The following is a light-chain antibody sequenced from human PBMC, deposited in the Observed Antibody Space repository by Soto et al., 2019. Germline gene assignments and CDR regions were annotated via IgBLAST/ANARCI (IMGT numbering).Light chain of an antibody. CDR2: DAS. CDR1: QSVSSY. Sequence: EIVLTQSPATLSLSPGERATLSCRASQSVSSYLAWYQQKPGQAHRLLIYDASNRATGIPARFSGSGSGTDLTLTISSLEPEDFAVYYCQQRSNWPPFTFGQGTRLEIK. V-gene: IGKV3-11*01. CDR3: QQRSNWPPFT. J-gene: IGKJ5*01.